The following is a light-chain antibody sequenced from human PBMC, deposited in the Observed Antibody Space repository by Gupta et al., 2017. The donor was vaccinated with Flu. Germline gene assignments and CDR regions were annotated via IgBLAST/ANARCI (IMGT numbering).Light chain of an antibody. J-gene: IGKJ1*01. Sequence: EIVLTQSPGTLSLSPGERATLSCRASQSISASYLAWYQQKPGQAPRLLIYGASNRATGIPHMFSGSESGTDFTLTISRLEPEDFAVYYCQQEGCSQWTFGQGTKVDIK. V-gene: IGKV3-20*01. CDR3: QQEGCSQWT. CDR1: QSISASY. CDR2: GAS.